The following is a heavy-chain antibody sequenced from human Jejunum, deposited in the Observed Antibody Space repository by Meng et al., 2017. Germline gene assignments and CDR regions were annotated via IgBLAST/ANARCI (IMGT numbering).Heavy chain of an antibody. CDR3: ARAIRERYFDS. D-gene: IGHD1-14*01. CDR2: DWSSGAT. CDR1: GVTTTAPFN. V-gene: IGHV4-4*03. Sequence: QPEAGGPAPSKTPWTPSVISSVTGVTTTAPFNWTWIRPAPGKGLEWIGEDWSSGATYYEPSLSSRITISIDTSNNQFSLEVAFLTAADTAVYYCARAIRERYFDSWGQGTLVTVSS. J-gene: IGHJ4*02.